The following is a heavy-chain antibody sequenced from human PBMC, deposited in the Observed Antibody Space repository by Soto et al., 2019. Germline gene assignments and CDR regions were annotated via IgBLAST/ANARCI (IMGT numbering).Heavy chain of an antibody. CDR3: ARDSAPIFGVAPGDYYYYMDV. J-gene: IGHJ6*03. D-gene: IGHD3-3*01. V-gene: IGHV3-7*01. CDR1: GFTFSSYW. Sequence: GGSLRLSCAASGFTFSSYWMSWVRQAPGKGLEWVANIKQDGSEKYYVDSVKGRFTISRDNAKNSLYLQMNSLRAEDTAVYYCARDSAPIFGVAPGDYYYYMDVWGKGTTVTVSS. CDR2: IKQDGSEK.